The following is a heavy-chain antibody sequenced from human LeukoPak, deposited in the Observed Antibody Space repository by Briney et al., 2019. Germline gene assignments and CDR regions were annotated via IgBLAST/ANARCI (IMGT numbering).Heavy chain of an antibody. D-gene: IGHD3-10*02. Sequence: GGSLRLSCAASGFRFDDYGMSWVRQAPGKGLEWVSYISSSGSTIYYADSVKGRFTISRDNAKNSLYLQMNSLRAEDTAVYYCAELGLTMIGGVWGKGTTVTISS. CDR1: GFRFDDYG. CDR2: ISSSGSTI. V-gene: IGHV3-48*03. J-gene: IGHJ6*04. CDR3: AELGLTMIGGV.